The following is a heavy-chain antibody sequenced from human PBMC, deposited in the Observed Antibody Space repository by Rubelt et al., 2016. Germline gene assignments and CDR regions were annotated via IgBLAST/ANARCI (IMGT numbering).Heavy chain of an antibody. Sequence: QVQLQESGPGLMKPSETLSLTCSVSGASFTTDYWAWLRQSPEKGLEWIGSVSSYGATNYNPSLTCRVTMSVDTAKGQVSRMLHSVTAADTALYYCAGQRTSAPHFDFWGQGALVIVSS. V-gene: IGHV4-59*08. D-gene: IGHD6-6*01. CDR1: GASFTTDY. CDR2: VSSYGAT. CDR3: AGQRTSAPHFDF. J-gene: IGHJ4*02.